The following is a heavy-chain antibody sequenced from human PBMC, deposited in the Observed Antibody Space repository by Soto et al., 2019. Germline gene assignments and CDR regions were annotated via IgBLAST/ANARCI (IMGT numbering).Heavy chain of an antibody. CDR3: ARDKKAMFGVAIRLKGWYNGMDV. CDR1: HYTFTNYG. Sequence: QAQLVQSGAEVKKPGASVKVSCKASHYTFTNYGISWVRQAPGQGLEWMGWISGDNGDTNYAQKFQGRVTMTTDTSTRTAYMELRSLRSDDKAVSYCARDKKAMFGVAIRLKGWYNGMDVWGQGNMVTVSS. D-gene: IGHD3-3*01. J-gene: IGHJ6*02. CDR2: ISGDNGDT. V-gene: IGHV1-18*04.